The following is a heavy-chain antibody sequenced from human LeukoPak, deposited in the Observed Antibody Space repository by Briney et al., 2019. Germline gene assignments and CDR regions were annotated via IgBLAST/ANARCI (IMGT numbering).Heavy chain of an antibody. J-gene: IGHJ6*02. CDR3: ARDQTDCSRTSCYNVHYGMDV. V-gene: IGHV1-18*01. CDR1: GYTFTSYG. CDR2: ISAYNGNT. D-gene: IGHD2-2*02. Sequence: ASVKVSCKASGYTFTSYGISWVRQAPGQGLEWMGWISAYNGNTNYAQKLQGRVTMTTDTSTSTAYMELRSLRSGDTAVYYCARDQTDCSRTSCYNVHYGMDVWGQGTTVTVSS.